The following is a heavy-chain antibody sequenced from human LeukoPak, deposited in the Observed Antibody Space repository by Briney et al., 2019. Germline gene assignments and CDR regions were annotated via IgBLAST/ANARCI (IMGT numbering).Heavy chain of an antibody. J-gene: IGHJ4*02. D-gene: IGHD4-17*01. CDR1: GFTFSSYA. V-gene: IGHV3-30*04. CDR3: AKYGDYAIFDY. CDR2: ISYDGSNK. Sequence: GGSLRLSCAASGFTFSSYAMHWVRQAPGKGLEWVAVISYDGSNKYYADSVKGRFTISRDNSKNTLYLQMNSLRAEDTAVYYCAKYGDYAIFDYWGQGTLVAVSS.